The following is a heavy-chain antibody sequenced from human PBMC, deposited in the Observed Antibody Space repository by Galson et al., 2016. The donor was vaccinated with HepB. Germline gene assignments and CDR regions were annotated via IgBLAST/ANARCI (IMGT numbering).Heavy chain of an antibody. V-gene: IGHV5-10-1*01. CDR1: GYSFTSDW. CDR2: VDPSDSYT. D-gene: IGHD3-10*01. J-gene: IGHJ4*02. CDR3: ARQRALYYYGSGSYDFDL. Sequence: QSGAEVKQPGESLRISCKGSGYSFTSDWIGWVRQMPGKGLEWMGRVDPSDSYTNYSPSFQGHVTISADKSFTTAYLQWSSLKASDTAMYYCARQRALYYYGSGSYDFDLWGQGTLVTVSS.